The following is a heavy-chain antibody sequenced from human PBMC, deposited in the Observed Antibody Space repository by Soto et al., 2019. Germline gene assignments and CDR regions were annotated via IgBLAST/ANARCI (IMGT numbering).Heavy chain of an antibody. CDR3: ARDNEQQLVGVFDY. J-gene: IGHJ4*02. V-gene: IGHV1-69*04. D-gene: IGHD6-13*01. CDR2: IIPILGIA. Sequence: KLSCKEPGGTFSSNSISWVRQATGQGLEWMGRIIPILGIANYAQKFQGRVTITADKSTSTAYMELSSLRSEDTAVYYCARDNEQQLVGVFDYWGQGTLVTVSS. CDR1: GGTFSSNS.